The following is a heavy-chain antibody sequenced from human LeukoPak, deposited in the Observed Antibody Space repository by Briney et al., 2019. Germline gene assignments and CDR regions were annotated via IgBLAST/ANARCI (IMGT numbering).Heavy chain of an antibody. CDR2: ISASGGTT. D-gene: IGHD3-3*01. J-gene: IGHJ3*02. V-gene: IGHV3-23*01. CDR3: AKDRKLRFLEWIQEAGFPSNDAFDI. Sequence: AGGSLRLSCSASGFTFRNYAMNWVRQAPGKGLEWVSGISASGGTTYYADSVKGRFTISRDNSKNTLYLQMNSLRAEDTAVYYCAKDRKLRFLEWIQEAGFPSNDAFDIWGQGTMVTVSS. CDR1: GFTFRNYA.